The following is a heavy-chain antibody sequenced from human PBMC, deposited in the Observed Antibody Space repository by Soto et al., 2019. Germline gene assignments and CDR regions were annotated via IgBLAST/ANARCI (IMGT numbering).Heavy chain of an antibody. V-gene: IGHV1-2*04. J-gene: IGHJ6*02. CDR2: INPNSGGT. CDR3: AREKSYDFWSGYKYYGMDV. D-gene: IGHD3-3*01. CDR1: GYTFTGYY. Sequence: ASVKVSCKASGYTFTGYYMHWVRQAPGQGLEWMGWINPNSGGTNYAQKFQGWVTMTRDTSISTAYMEMSRLRSDDTAVYYCAREKSYDFWSGYKYYGMDVWGQGTTVTVSS.